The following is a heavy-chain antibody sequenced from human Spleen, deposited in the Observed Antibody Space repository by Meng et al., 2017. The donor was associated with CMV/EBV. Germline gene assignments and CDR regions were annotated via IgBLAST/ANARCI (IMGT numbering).Heavy chain of an antibody. CDR3: ASISSSSWYYFDY. D-gene: IGHD6-13*01. J-gene: IGHJ4*02. CDR2: IYYSGST. CDR1: RGAISSRSYY. Sequence: VARGAISSRSYYWGWIRQPPGKGMEWIGSIYYSGSTYYNPSLKSRVTISADTAKNQFSLRVSSVTAADTAVYYCASISSSSWYYFDYWGQGTLVTVSS. V-gene: IGHV4-39*01.